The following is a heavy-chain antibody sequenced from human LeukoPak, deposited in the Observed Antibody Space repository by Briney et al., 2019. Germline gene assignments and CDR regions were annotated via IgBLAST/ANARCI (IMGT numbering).Heavy chain of an antibody. J-gene: IGHJ4*02. D-gene: IGHD5-12*01. CDR2: ISYDGSNK. CDR1: GFTFSSYA. CDR3: ARPYGGYVDYYFDY. Sequence: GGSLRLSCATSGFTFSSYAMDWVRQAPGKGLEWVAVISYDGSNKYYADSVKGRFTISRDNSKNTLYLQMNSLRTEDTAVYYCARPYGGYVDYYFDYWGQGTLVTVSS. V-gene: IGHV3-30-3*01.